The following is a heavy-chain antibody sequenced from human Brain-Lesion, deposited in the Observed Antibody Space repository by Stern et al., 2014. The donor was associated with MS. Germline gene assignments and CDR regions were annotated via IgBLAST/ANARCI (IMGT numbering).Heavy chain of an antibody. CDR2: INPKTGGT. D-gene: IGHD3-3*01. CDR3: ARDQRGITIFGVVTDYYYLGMDV. Sequence: QVQLEESGDGRKKTGASWRVSCKPSGYIFTGYYIHWVRQAPGQGLEWMAWINPKTGGTQYAQKFQGRVTMSRDTSISTAYVELSSLTSDDTAVYYCARDQRGITIFGVVTDYYYLGMDVWGQGTTVTVSS. CDR1: GYIFTGYY. J-gene: IGHJ6*02. V-gene: IGHV1-2*02.